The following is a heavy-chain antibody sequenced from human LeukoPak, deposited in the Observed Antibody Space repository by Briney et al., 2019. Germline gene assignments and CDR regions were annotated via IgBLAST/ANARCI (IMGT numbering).Heavy chain of an antibody. CDR1: GFPFSSYA. V-gene: IGHV3-23*01. CDR2: INGSGGST. Sequence: GSLRLSFAASGFPFSSYAMSWVRPAPGKGLEWVSAINGSGGSTYYSDSVKGRFTIFRDNSKNTLYLQMNSLRAEDTAVYYCAKVWLQFYGDYWGQGTLVTASS. CDR3: AKVWLQFYGDY. J-gene: IGHJ4*02. D-gene: IGHD5-24*01.